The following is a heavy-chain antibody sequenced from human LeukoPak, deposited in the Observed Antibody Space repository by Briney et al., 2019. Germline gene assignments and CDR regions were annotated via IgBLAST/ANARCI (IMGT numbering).Heavy chain of an antibody. Sequence: GGSLSLSCAASGFTFSSYAMSWVRQAPGKGLGWVSGISGSGRSTYYADSVKGRFTISRDNSKNTLYLQMNSLRAEDTAVYYCAKSLAGATGDNWFDPWGQGTLVTVSS. J-gene: IGHJ5*02. CDR2: ISGSGRST. D-gene: IGHD1-14*01. V-gene: IGHV3-23*01. CDR3: AKSLAGATGDNWFDP. CDR1: GFTFSSYA.